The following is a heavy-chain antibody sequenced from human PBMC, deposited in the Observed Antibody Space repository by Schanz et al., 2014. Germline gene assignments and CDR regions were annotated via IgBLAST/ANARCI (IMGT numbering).Heavy chain of an antibody. CDR2: IHSTGET. CDR1: GFAFSSHD. CDR3: ARVVRYSGYVRHWFFDL. J-gene: IGHJ2*01. D-gene: IGHD5-12*01. Sequence: EVQLVESGGGLAQPGGSLRLSCVASGFAFSSHDMHWVRQVTGKGLQWVSAIHSTGETYYPDSVQGRFTISRENTKNSLYLQMTNLRAGDTAIYYCARVVRYSGYVRHWFFDLWGRGTSXTVSS. V-gene: IGHV3-13*01.